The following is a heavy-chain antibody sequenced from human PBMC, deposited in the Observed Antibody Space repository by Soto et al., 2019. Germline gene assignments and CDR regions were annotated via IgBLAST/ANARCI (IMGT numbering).Heavy chain of an antibody. CDR2: ISSNGVGT. CDR3: ARRARPDFYYMDV. V-gene: IGHV3-64*01. Sequence: EVQLAESGGGLAQPGGSLRLSCAASGFTLSGYAMDWVRQAPGKGLEYVSGISSNGVGTYYANSVQGRFTICRDNSKNTVYLQMGSLRPEDMAVYYCARRARPDFYYMDVWGEGTTVTVSS. J-gene: IGHJ6*03. CDR1: GFTLSGYA. D-gene: IGHD6-6*01.